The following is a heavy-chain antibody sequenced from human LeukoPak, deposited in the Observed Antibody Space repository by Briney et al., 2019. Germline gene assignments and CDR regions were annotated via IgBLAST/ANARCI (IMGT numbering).Heavy chain of an antibody. CDR1: GFTFSDYY. J-gene: IGHJ4*02. Sequence: GGSLRLSCAASGFTFSDYYMSWIRQAPGKGLEWVSYISSSSSYTNYADSVKGRFTISRDNAKNSLYLQMNSLRAEDTAVYYCASGFSSSPYFDYWGQGTQVTVSS. CDR3: ASGFSSSPYFDY. V-gene: IGHV3-11*03. D-gene: IGHD6-6*01. CDR2: ISSSSSYT.